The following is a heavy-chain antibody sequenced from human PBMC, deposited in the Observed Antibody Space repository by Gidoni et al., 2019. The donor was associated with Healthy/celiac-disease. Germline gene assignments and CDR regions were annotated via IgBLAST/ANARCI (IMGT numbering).Heavy chain of an antibody. CDR1: GGSFSGYY. Sequence: QVQLQQWGAGLLKPSETLSLTCAVYGGSFSGYYWRWIRQPPGKGLEWIGEINHSGNTNYNPSLKSRVTISVDTSKNQFSLKLSSVTAADTAVYYCARGGSDLADYGDYGRNNWFDPWGQGTLVTVSS. CDR2: INHSGNT. D-gene: IGHD4-17*01. V-gene: IGHV4-34*01. J-gene: IGHJ5*02. CDR3: ARGGSDLADYGDYGRNNWFDP.